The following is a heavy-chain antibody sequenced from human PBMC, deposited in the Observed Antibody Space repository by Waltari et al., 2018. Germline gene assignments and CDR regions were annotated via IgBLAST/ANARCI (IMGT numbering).Heavy chain of an antibody. D-gene: IGHD6-6*01. CDR2: IIPIFGTA. CDR3: AVYSSSSNWFDP. V-gene: IGHV1-69*08. CDR1: GGPFSSSA. Sequence: QVQLVQSGAEVKKPGSSVKVSCKASGGPFSSSALSWVRQAPGQGLEWMGRIIPIFGTANYAQKFQGRVTITADKSTSTAYMELSSLRSEDTAVYYCAVYSSSSNWFDPWGQGTLVTVSS. J-gene: IGHJ5*02.